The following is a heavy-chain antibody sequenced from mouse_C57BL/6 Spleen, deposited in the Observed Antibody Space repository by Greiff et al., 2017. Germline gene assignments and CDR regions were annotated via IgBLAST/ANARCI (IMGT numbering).Heavy chain of an antibody. V-gene: IGHV1-80*01. D-gene: IGHD1-1*01. Sequence: VQLQQSGASVTISCKASGYAFSSYWMNWVKQRPGKGLEWIGQIYPGDGDTNYNGKFKGKATLTADKSSSTAYMQLSSLTSEDSAVYFCARGTTVVATDWGQGTTLTVSS. CDR3: ARGTTVVATD. CDR2: IYPGDGDT. CDR1: GYAFSSYW. J-gene: IGHJ2*01.